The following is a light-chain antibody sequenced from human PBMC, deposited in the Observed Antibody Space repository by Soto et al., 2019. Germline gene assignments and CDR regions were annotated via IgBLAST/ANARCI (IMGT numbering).Light chain of an antibody. Sequence: QSVLTQPASVSGSPGPSITLSCTGTSSDVGSYNLVSWYQQHPGKAPKLMIYEGSKRPSGVSNRFSGSKSGETASLTISGLQAEDEADYYCCLCAGSSTHVVFGGGTKVTVL. J-gene: IGLJ2*01. CDR2: EGS. CDR1: SSDVGSYNL. CDR3: CLCAGSSTHVV. V-gene: IGLV2-23*01.